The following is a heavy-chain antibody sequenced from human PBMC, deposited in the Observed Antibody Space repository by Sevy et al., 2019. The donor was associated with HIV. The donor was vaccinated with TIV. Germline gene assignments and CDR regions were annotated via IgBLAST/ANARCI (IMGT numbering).Heavy chain of an antibody. CDR2: IHYTGST. D-gene: IGHD4-17*01. V-gene: IGHV4-30-4*01. CDR1: GGSIISGDYY. CDR3: FTDEGDDGHKSYYYGMDV. Sequence: SEILSLTCSVSGGSIISGDYYLSWLRQPPGRGLEWIGYIHYTGSTDYNPSLESRVTISVDTSKNQFSLKLNSVTAADTAVYYCFTDEGDDGHKSYYYGMDVWGRGTLVTVSS. J-gene: IGHJ6*02.